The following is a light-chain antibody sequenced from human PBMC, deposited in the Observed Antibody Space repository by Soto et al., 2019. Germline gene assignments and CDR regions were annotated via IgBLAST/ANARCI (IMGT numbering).Light chain of an antibody. CDR3: QQYNRFWT. J-gene: IGKJ1*01. V-gene: IGKV1-5*03. CDR2: KGS. CDR1: QSISSW. Sequence: DIEMTQSPSALSASVGDRVTITCRASQSISSWLAWYQQKPGKAPKVLIYKGSTLESGVPSRFSGSGSGTEFTLTISSLQADDFATYHCQQYNRFWTFGQGTKVDIK.